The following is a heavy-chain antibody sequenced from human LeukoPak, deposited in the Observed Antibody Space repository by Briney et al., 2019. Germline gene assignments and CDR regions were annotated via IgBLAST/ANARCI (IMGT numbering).Heavy chain of an antibody. D-gene: IGHD3-10*01. CDR2: IYYSGST. CDR1: GGSISSSSYY. J-gene: IGHJ4*02. CDR3: ARIRREVRGVIYFDY. V-gene: IGHV4-39*07. Sequence: PSETLPLTCTVSGGSISSSSYYWGWIRQPPGKGLEWIGSIYYSGSTYYNPSLKSRVTISVDTSKNQFSLKLSSVTAADTAVYYCARIRREVRGVIYFDYWGQGTLVTVSS.